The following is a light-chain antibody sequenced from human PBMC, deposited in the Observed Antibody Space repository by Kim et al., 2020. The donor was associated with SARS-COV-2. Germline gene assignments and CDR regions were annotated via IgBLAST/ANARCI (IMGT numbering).Light chain of an antibody. CDR3: NSRDSTDHVV. V-gene: IGLV3-19*01. J-gene: IGLJ2*01. CDR2: DKN. Sequence: SSELTQDPAVSVALGQTVRITCQGDSLRSYYATWYQQKPGQAPILVIYDKNNRPSGIPDRFSGSSSGNTASLTITGTQAGDEADYYCNSRDSTDHVVFGGGTKLTVL. CDR1: SLRSYY.